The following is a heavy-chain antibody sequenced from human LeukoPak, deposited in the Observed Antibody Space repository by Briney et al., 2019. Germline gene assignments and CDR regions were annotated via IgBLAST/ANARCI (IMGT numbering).Heavy chain of an antibody. CDR2: MNPNSGRT. CDR1: GYTFPNYQ. Sequence: VNVSSKPSGYTFPNYQINWLRQATGQVLEWMAWMNPNSGRTGYAHKFQGRVTIPRTPSISTAYMALSGLRSEDTAVSDCARGRSTRSPYYFDYWGKGTLVIVSS. J-gene: IGHJ4*02. V-gene: IGHV1-8*03. CDR3: ARGRSTRSPYYFDY. D-gene: IGHD6-6*01.